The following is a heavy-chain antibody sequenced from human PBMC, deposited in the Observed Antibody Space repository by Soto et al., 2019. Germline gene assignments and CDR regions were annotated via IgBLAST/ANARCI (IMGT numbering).Heavy chain of an antibody. CDR1: GFSFSTYG. CDR3: AYRTGFDY. Sequence: GGSLRPSCAASGFSFSTYGMSWVRQAPWKGLEWVSTITASGRNADYADSVKGRFTISRDNSKNTLYLRMNSLIAEDTAVYYCAYRTGFDYWGQGALVTVSS. J-gene: IGHJ4*02. V-gene: IGHV3-23*01. CDR2: ITASGRNA.